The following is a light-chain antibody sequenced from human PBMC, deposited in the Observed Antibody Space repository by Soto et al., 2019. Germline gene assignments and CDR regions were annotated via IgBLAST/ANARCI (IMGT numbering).Light chain of an antibody. CDR3: QQYNTWPPSTT. CDR2: HAS. J-gene: IGKJ5*01. Sequence: EIIMTQPPATLSLSPGDRATLSCRASQTVSSHLAWYQQKNGQAPRLLIYHASIRATGIPARFSGSGSGTEFILTISSLQSEDFAIYYCQQYNTWPPSTTFGQGTRLEIK. V-gene: IGKV3D-15*01. CDR1: QTVSSH.